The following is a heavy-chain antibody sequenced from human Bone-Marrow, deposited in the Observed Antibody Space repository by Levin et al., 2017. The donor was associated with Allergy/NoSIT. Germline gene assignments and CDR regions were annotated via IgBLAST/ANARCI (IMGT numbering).Heavy chain of an antibody. CDR3: ARATGGFYERPVDY. J-gene: IGHJ4*02. V-gene: IGHV3-74*01. CDR1: GFTFSTYW. Sequence: LSLTCAASGFTFSTYWMHWVRQAPGKGLVWVSRINGDGSSTNYADSVKGRFTISRDNAKNTLYLQMNGLRAEDTAVYFCARATGGFYERPVDYWGQGTLVTVSS. D-gene: IGHD2-8*02. CDR2: INGDGSST.